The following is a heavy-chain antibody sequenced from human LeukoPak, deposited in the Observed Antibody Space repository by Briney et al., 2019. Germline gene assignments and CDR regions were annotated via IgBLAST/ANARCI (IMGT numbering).Heavy chain of an antibody. CDR2: IYHSGIT. Sequence: SETLSLTCTISGYSISSGYYWGWIRQPPGKGLEWIGSIYHSGITNYNPSLKSRVTMSLDTSNNQFSLKLSSVTAADTAVYYCARVLLSSGYSTWGQGTLVTVSS. J-gene: IGHJ5*02. V-gene: IGHV4-38-2*02. D-gene: IGHD3-22*01. CDR3: ARVLLSSGYST. CDR1: GYSISSGYY.